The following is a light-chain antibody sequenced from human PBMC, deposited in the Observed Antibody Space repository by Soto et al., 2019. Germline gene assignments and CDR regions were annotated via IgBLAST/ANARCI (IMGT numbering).Light chain of an antibody. CDR3: QQYNISPYT. J-gene: IGKJ2*01. Sequence: DIQMTQSPSTLSASVGDRVTITCRASQGISSWLSWYQQKPEKAPKLQIYDASSLESGVPSRFSGSGSGTEFTLTISSLQPDDFATYYCQQYNISPYTFGQGTKLEIK. V-gene: IGKV1-5*01. CDR1: QGISSW. CDR2: DAS.